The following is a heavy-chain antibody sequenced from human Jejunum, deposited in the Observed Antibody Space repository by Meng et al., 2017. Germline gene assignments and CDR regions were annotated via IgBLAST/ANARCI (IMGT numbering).Heavy chain of an antibody. CDR2: IYYSGSA. V-gene: IGHV4-39*07. CDR3: AKDRITVIRGITDRNYYYGMDV. D-gene: IGHD3-10*01. CDR1: GGSFSSSSYY. Sequence: SETLSLTCTVSGGSFSSSSYYWGWIRQPPGKGLEWIGSIYYSGSAYYNPSLKSRVTISVDTSKNQVSLKLSSVTAADTAMYYCAKDRITVIRGITDRNYYYGMDVWGQGTTVTVSS. J-gene: IGHJ6*02.